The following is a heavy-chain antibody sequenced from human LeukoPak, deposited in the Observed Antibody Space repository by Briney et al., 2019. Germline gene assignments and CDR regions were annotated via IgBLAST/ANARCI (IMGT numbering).Heavy chain of an antibody. CDR2: INPSGGST. CDR3: ARDHGSAYYRAPRH. J-gene: IGHJ4*02. CDR1: GYIFTNYY. D-gene: IGHD3-10*01. V-gene: IGHV1-46*01. Sequence: ASVKVSFKASGYIFTNYYMHWVRQAPGQGLEWMGTINPSGGSTTYAQKFQGRVTMTRDTSTSTVYMELSSLRSEDTAVYYCARDHGSAYYRAPRHWGQGTLVTVSS.